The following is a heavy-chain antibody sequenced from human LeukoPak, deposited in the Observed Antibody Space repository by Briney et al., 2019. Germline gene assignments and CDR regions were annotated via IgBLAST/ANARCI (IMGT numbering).Heavy chain of an antibody. D-gene: IGHD4-17*01. CDR2: INHSGST. CDR3: ARGTMTTVTYYFDY. J-gene: IGHJ4*02. CDR1: GGSISSTSYY. V-gene: IGHV4-39*07. Sequence: PSETLSLTCTVSGGSISSTSYYWVWIRQPPGKGLEWTGEINHSGSTNYNPSLKSRVTISVDTSKNQFSLKLSSVTAADTAVYYCARGTMTTVTYYFDYWGQGTLVTVSS.